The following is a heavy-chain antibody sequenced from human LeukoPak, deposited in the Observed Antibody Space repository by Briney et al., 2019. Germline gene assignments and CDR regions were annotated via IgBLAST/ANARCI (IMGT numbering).Heavy chain of an antibody. CDR3: AKDAITSDWYDLDY. V-gene: IGHV3-23*01. CDR1: GFTFTSYA. CDR2: ISGSGDST. D-gene: IGHD6-19*01. Sequence: GGSLRLSCAASGFTFTSYAMSWVRQAPGKGLEWVSAISGSGDSTYYADSVKGRFTISRDNSKNTLYLQMNSLRAEDTAVYYCAKDAITSDWYDLDYWGQGTLVSVSS. J-gene: IGHJ4*02.